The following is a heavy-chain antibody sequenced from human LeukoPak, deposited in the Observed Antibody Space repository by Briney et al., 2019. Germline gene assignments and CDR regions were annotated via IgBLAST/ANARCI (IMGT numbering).Heavy chain of an antibody. CDR3: VKIAPDLP. CDR2: ISDNGGSI. D-gene: IGHD2-21*01. CDR1: GFTFSSFG. Sequence: GGSLRLSCAASGFTFSSFGMTWVRQAPGKGLEWVSAISDNGGSIFYADSVKGRSTISRDNSKNGLYLQMNSLRADDTAVYYCVKIAPDLPWGQGTLVTVSS. J-gene: IGHJ4*02. V-gene: IGHV3-23*01.